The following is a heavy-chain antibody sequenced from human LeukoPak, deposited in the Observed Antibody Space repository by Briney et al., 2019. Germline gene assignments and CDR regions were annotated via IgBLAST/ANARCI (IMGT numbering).Heavy chain of an antibody. Sequence: GGSLRLSCAPSGFPFGNYAMTWVRQAPGKGLQWVSGIRGSGDTTYYADSVMGRFTISRDNAKNPLYLQMNSLRAEDTAVYYCARSPNYKGYFDYWGQGTLVTVSS. CDR3: ARSPNYKGYFDY. CDR1: GFPFGNYA. D-gene: IGHD3-10*01. V-gene: IGHV3-23*01. CDR2: IRGSGDTT. J-gene: IGHJ4*02.